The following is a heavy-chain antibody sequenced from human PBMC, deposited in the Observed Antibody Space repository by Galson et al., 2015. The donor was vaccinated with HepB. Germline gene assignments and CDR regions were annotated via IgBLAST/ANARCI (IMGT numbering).Heavy chain of an antibody. CDR3: AKDFFPGNGNYEAFDI. CDR2: ISGGPT. D-gene: IGHD1-7*01. Sequence: SLRLSCAASGFTFNKFAMSWVRQPLGKGLEWVSTISGGPTFYADSVKGRFTISRDDSKSTVFLQMSSLRADDTAIYYCAKDFFPGNGNYEAFDIWGQGTMVTVSS. V-gene: IGHV3-23*01. J-gene: IGHJ3*02. CDR1: GFTFNKFA.